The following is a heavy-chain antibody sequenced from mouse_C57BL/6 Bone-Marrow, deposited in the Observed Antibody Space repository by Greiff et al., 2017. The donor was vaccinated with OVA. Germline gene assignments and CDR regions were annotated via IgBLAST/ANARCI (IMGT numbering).Heavy chain of an antibody. J-gene: IGHJ4*01. V-gene: IGHV14-3*01. Sequence: VQLQQSVAELVRPGASVKLSCTASGFNIKNTYMHWVKQRPEQGLEWIGRIDPADGNTNYAPKFQGQATLTADTSSNTASLQLSSLSAEETAVKCCARWNFGSSCYAMDYWGQGTSVTVSS. CDR2: IDPADGNT. CDR1: GFNIKNTY. CDR3: ARWNFGSSCYAMDY. D-gene: IGHD1-1*01.